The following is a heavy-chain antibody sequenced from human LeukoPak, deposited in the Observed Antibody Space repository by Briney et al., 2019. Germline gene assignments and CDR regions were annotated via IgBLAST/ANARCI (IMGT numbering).Heavy chain of an antibody. CDR1: GYSFTSYW. V-gene: IGHV5-51*01. CDR3: ARRAFGGVLNPFDY. D-gene: IGHD3-16*01. CDR2: IYPGDSDT. J-gene: IGHJ4*02. Sequence: GESLMISCKGSGYSFTSYWIGWGRQMPGQGLEGMGIIYPGDSDTRYSPSFQGQVAISADKSISTAYLQWSSLKASDTAMYYCARRAFGGVLNPFDYWGQGTLVTVSS.